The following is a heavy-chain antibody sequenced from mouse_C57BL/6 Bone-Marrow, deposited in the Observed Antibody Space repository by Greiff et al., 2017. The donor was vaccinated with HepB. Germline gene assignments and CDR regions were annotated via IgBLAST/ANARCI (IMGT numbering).Heavy chain of an antibody. CDR3: ARDYYGSSYVDYFDY. CDR2: IHPNSGST. J-gene: IGHJ2*01. Sequence: QVQLQQSGAELVKPGASVKLSCKASGYTFTSYWMHWVKQRPGQGLEWIGMIHPNSGSTNYNEKFKSKATLTVDKSSSTAYMQLSSLTSEDSAVYYCARDYYGSSYVDYFDYGGQGTTLTVSS. CDR1: GYTFTSYW. V-gene: IGHV1-64*01. D-gene: IGHD1-1*01.